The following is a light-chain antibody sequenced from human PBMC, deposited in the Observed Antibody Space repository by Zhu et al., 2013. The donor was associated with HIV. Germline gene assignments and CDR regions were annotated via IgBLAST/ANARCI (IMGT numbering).Light chain of an antibody. CDR2: DNN. CDR1: SSNIGNNY. CDR3: QSYDSSLSGSV. Sequence: QSVLTQPPSVSAAPGQTVTISCSGSSSNIGNNYVSWYQQFPGTAPKLLIYDNNKRPSGIPDRFSGSKSGTSATLGITGLQTGDEADYYCQSYDSSLSGSVFGGGTKLTV. J-gene: IGLJ2*01. V-gene: IGLV1-51*01.